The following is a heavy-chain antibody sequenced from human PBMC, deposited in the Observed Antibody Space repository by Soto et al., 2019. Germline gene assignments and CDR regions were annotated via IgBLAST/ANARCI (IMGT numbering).Heavy chain of an antibody. CDR3: ARGGYPDTGSNTLDY. CDR2: IYYSGST. D-gene: IGHD3-10*01. Sequence: SETLSLTCIVSGGFITNYYWNWIRQPPGKGLEWIGYIYYSGSTNYNPSLKSRVTISVDTSKNQFSLRLRSVTPADTAVYYCARGGYPDTGSNTLDYWGRGALVTVSS. V-gene: IGHV4-59*01. J-gene: IGHJ4*02. CDR1: GGFITNYY.